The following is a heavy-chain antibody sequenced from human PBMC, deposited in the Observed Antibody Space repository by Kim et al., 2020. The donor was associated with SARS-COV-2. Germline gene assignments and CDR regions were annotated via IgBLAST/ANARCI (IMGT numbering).Heavy chain of an antibody. CDR3: TAWDIVVVPAAMPLSDAFDI. CDR1: GFTFGDYA. CDR2: IRSKAYGETT. D-gene: IGHD2-2*01. V-gene: IGHV3-49*03. J-gene: IGHJ3*02. Sequence: GGSLRLSCTASGFTFGDYAMSWFRQAPGKGLEWVGFIRSKAYGETTEYAASVKGRFTISRDDSKSIAYLQMNSLKTEDTAVYYCTAWDIVVVPAAMPLSDAFDIWGQGTMVTVSS.